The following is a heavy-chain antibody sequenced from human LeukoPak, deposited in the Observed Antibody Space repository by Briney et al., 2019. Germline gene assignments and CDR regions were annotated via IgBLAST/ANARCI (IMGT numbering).Heavy chain of an antibody. V-gene: IGHV3-48*03. J-gene: IGHJ4*02. CDR1: GFTFSTYE. Sequence: GGSLRLSCAASGFTFSTYEMNRVRQAPGKGLEWIAYIGSSGINIYYGEYVKGRFTISRDNAKNSLYLQMNSLRAEDTAVYYCARGALGYCNSINCPQLDYWGQGTLATVSS. CDR3: ARGALGYCNSINCPQLDY. CDR2: IGSSGINI. D-gene: IGHD2-2*01.